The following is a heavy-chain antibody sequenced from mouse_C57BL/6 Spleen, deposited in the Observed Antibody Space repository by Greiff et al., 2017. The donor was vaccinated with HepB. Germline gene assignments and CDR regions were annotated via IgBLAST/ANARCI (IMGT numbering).Heavy chain of an antibody. CDR1: GYTFTSYW. V-gene: IGHV1-61*01. D-gene: IGHD1-1*01. Sequence: QVQLQQPGAELVRPGSSVKLSCKASGYTFTSYWMDWVKQRPGQGLEWIGNIYPSDSETHYNQKFKDKATLTVDKSSSTAYMQLSSLTSEDSAVYYWARDYDGRGAMDYWGQGTSVTVSS. J-gene: IGHJ4*01. CDR2: IYPSDSET. CDR3: ARDYDGRGAMDY.